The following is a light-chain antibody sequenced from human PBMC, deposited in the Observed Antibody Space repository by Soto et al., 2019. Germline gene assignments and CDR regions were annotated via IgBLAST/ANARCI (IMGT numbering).Light chain of an antibody. Sequence: DIQMTRSHISLSESVADRVTTLCRASQSISSYLNWYQQKPGKAPELLIYAASSLQSGVPSRFSSSGSGTDFTLTISSLQSEDFATYYCQQSYSTLITFGQGTRLEIK. CDR1: QSISSY. CDR3: QQSYSTLIT. V-gene: IGKV1-39*01. J-gene: IGKJ5*01. CDR2: AAS.